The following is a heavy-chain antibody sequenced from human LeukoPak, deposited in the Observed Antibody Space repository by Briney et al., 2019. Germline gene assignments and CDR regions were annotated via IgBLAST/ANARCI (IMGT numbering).Heavy chain of an antibody. D-gene: IGHD3-3*01. J-gene: IGHJ6*02. CDR2: IYSGGST. CDR1: GFTFSSYA. CDR3: ARDRRGFRSYDFWSGYPTPNYGMDV. V-gene: IGHV3-53*04. Sequence: GGSLRLSCAASGFTFSSYAMSWVRQAPGKGLEWVSVIYSGGSTYYADSVKGRFTISRHNSKNTLYLQMNSLRAEDTAVYYCARDRRGFRSYDFWSGYPTPNYGMDVWGQGTTVTVSS.